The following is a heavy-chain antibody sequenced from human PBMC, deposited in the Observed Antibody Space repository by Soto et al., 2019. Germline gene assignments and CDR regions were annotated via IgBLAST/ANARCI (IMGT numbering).Heavy chain of an antibody. Sequence: SETLSLTCAVYGGSFSGYYWSWIRQPPGKGLEWIGEINHSGSTNYNPSLKSRVTISVDTSKNQFSLKLSSVTAADTAVYYCARSSYGSGYYRPLDYWGQGTLVTVSS. D-gene: IGHD3-3*01. CDR1: GGSFSGYY. CDR3: ARSSYGSGYYRPLDY. V-gene: IGHV4-34*01. CDR2: INHSGST. J-gene: IGHJ4*02.